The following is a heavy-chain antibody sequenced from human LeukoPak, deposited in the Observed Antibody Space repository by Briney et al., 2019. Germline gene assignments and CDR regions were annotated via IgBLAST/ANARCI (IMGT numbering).Heavy chain of an antibody. CDR1: GYTFTSYY. D-gene: IGHD6-13*01. J-gene: IGHJ2*01. V-gene: IGHV1-46*01. CDR3: ARGGLIAALRLRYFDL. CDR2: INPSGGST. Sequence: ASVKVSCKASGYTFTSYYMHWVRQAPGQGLEWIGVINPSGGSTSYAQKFQGRVTMTRDTSTSTVYMELSSLRSEDTAVYYCARGGLIAALRLRYFDLWGRGTLVTVSS.